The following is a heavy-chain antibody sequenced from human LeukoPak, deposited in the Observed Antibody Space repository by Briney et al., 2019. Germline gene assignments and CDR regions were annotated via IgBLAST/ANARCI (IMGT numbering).Heavy chain of an antibody. CDR1: GDSISSSSYY. CDR3: ARHYRRVRQWLVGDFDY. J-gene: IGHJ4*02. D-gene: IGHD6-19*01. V-gene: IGHV4-39*01. Sequence: PETPSLTCTVSGDSISSSSYYWGWIRQPPGKGLEWIGSIYYSGSTYYNPSLESRVTISVDTSKNQFSLKLSSVTAADTAVYYCARHYRRVRQWLVGDFDYWGQGILVTVSS. CDR2: IYYSGST.